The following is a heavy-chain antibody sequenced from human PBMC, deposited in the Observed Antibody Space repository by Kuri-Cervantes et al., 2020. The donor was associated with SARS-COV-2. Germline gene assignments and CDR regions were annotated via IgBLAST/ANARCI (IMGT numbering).Heavy chain of an antibody. CDR1: GFTFSSYA. D-gene: IGHD3-3*01. Sequence: GESLKISCAASGFTFSSYAMSWVRQAPGKGLEWVSAISGSGGSTYYADSVKGRFTISRDNSKNTLYLQMNSLRAEDTAVYYCARVRDSITIFGVVTPDAFDIWGQGTMVTVSS. CDR3: ARVRDSITIFGVVTPDAFDI. CDR2: ISGSGGST. V-gene: IGHV3-23*01. J-gene: IGHJ3*02.